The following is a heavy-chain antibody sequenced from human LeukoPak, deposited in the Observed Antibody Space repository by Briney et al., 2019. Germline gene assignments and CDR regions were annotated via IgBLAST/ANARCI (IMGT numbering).Heavy chain of an antibody. CDR1: GYTFTSYY. V-gene: IGHV1-46*01. Sequence: ASVKVSCKASGYTFTSYYMHWMRQAPGQGLEWMGIINPSGGSTSYAQKFQGRVTMTRDTSTSTVYMELSSLRSEDTAVYYCARDLEGEGYCSGGSCSNWFDPWGQGTLVTVSS. D-gene: IGHD2-15*01. J-gene: IGHJ5*02. CDR2: INPSGGST. CDR3: ARDLEGEGYCSGGSCSNWFDP.